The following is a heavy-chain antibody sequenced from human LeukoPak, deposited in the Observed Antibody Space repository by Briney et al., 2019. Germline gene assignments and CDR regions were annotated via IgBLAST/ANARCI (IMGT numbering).Heavy chain of an antibody. J-gene: IGHJ4*02. V-gene: IGHV3-48*03. Sequence: PGGSLRLSCAASGFTFSSYVMNWVRQAPGKGLEWVSYISSSGSTIYYADSVKGRFTISRDNAKNSLYLQMNSLRAEDTAVYYCARVRYSSSPYWGQGTLVTVSS. CDR1: GFTFSSYV. CDR3: ARVRYSSSPY. D-gene: IGHD6-6*01. CDR2: ISSSGSTI.